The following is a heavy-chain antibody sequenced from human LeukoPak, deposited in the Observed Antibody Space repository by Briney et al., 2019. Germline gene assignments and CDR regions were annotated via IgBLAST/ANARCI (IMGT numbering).Heavy chain of an antibody. D-gene: IGHD6-13*01. CDR2: IYYSGRT. CDR3: ARAYSSSWYWNWFDP. Sequence: SETLSLTCTVSGGSMSTYYWSWIRQPPGKGLEWIGYIYYSGRTNYNPSLKSRVTISVDTSKNQFSLKVSSVSAADTAVYYCARAYSSSWYWNWFDPWGQGTLVTVSS. J-gene: IGHJ5*02. CDR1: GGSMSTYY. V-gene: IGHV4-59*08.